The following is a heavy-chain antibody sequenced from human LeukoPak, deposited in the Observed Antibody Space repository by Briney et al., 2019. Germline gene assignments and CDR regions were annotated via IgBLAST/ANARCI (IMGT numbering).Heavy chain of an antibody. V-gene: IGHV4-39*07. CDR2: INHSGST. D-gene: IGHD2/OR15-2a*01. J-gene: IGHJ6*02. CDR3: ARSPLILHRSKKYGMDV. Sequence: SETLSLTCTVSGGSISSSSYYWGWIRQPPGKGLEWIGEINHSGSTNYNPSLKSRVTISVDTSKNQFSLKLSSVTAADTAVYYCARSPLILHRSKKYGMDVWGQGTTVTVSS. CDR1: GGSISSSSYY.